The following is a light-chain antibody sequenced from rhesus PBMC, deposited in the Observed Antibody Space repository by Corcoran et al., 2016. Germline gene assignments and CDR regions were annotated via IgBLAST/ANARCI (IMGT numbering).Light chain of an antibody. CDR1: ESVNNY. V-gene: IGKV1-74*01. CDR3: QHSHGTPYT. J-gene: IGKJ3*01. CDR2: AES. Sequence: DIQMTQSPSSLSASVGDRVTITCRASESVNNYLHWYQQKPGTAPKVLINAESTLKSGVPSRFSGSGSGTDYTFTISSLQPDDVTTYYCQHSHGTPYTFGPGTKVEI.